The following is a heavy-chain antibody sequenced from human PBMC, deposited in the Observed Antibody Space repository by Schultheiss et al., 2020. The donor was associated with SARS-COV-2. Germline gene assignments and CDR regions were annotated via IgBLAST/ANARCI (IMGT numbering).Heavy chain of an antibody. Sequence: SGPTLVKPTQTLTLTCTFSGFSLSTSGVGVGWIRQPPGKALEWLALIYWNDDKRYSPSLKSRLTITKDTSKNQVVLTMTNMDPVDTATYYCAHTQQLPPLFDYWGQGTVVTVAS. CDR3: AHTQQLPPLFDY. CDR1: GFSLSTSGVG. CDR2: IYWNDDK. D-gene: IGHD6-13*01. V-gene: IGHV2-5*01. J-gene: IGHJ4*02.